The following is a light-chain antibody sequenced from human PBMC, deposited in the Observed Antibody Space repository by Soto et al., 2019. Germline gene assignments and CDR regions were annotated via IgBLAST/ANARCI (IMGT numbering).Light chain of an antibody. Sequence: DIQMTQSPSTLSGSVGDRVTITCRASQNIYIWLAWYQKKPGKAPNLLIYKASTLQSGVPSRFSGNGSGTEFTLTITSLQPDDSATYYCQQYNGLPTWTFGQGTKVDIK. CDR2: KAS. CDR1: QNIYIW. V-gene: IGKV1-5*03. CDR3: QQYNGLPTWT. J-gene: IGKJ1*01.